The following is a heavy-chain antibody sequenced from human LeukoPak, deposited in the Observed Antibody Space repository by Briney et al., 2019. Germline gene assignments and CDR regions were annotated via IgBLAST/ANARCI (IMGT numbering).Heavy chain of an antibody. D-gene: IGHD3-9*01. Sequence: GRSLILSCAASGFTFSSYAMHWVRQAPGKGLEWVAVISYDGSNKYYADSVKGRFTISRDNSKNTLYLQMNSLRAEDTAVYYCASCYEGYDILTGYYICAFDIWGQGTMVTVSS. CDR3: ASCYEGYDILTGYYICAFDI. CDR1: GFTFSSYA. V-gene: IGHV3-30-3*01. J-gene: IGHJ3*02. CDR2: ISYDGSNK.